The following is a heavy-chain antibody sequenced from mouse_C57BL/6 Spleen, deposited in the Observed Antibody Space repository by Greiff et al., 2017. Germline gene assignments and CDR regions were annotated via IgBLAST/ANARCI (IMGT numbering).Heavy chain of an antibody. D-gene: IGHD4-1*02. CDR2: IYPGDGDT. CDR1: GYAFSSYW. Sequence: VQGVESGAELVKPGASVKISCKASGYAFSSYWMNWVKQRPGKGLEWIGQIYPGDGDTNYNGKFKGKATLTADKSSSTAYMQLSSLTSEDSAVYFCARDPQLAFDYWGQGTTLTVSS. V-gene: IGHV1-80*01. CDR3: ARDPQLAFDY. J-gene: IGHJ2*01.